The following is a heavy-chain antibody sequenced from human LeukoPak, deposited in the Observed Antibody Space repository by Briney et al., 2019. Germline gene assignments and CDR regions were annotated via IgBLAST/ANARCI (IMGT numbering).Heavy chain of an antibody. J-gene: IGHJ6*02. D-gene: IGHD1-26*01. V-gene: IGHV3-7*03. CDR1: GFTFSSYW. Sequence: GGSLRLSCAASGFTFSSYWMSWVRQAPGKGLEWVANIKQDGSEKYYVDSVKGRFTISRDNAKNSLYLQMNSLRAEGTAVYYCARYSGSYEVNYYYYYGMDVWGQGTTVTVSS. CDR2: IKQDGSEK. CDR3: ARYSGSYEVNYYYYYGMDV.